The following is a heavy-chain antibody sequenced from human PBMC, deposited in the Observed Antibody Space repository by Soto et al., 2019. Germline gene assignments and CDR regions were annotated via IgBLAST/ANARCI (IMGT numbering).Heavy chain of an antibody. D-gene: IGHD3-3*01. Sequence: SETLSLTCAVSGGSISSGGYSWSWIRQPPGKGLEWIGYIYHSGSTYYNPSLKSRVTISVDRSKNQFSLKLSSVTAADTAVYYCARGDYDFWSGPLGGMDVWGQGTTVTVSS. V-gene: IGHV4-30-2*01. CDR1: GGSISSGGYS. J-gene: IGHJ6*02. CDR2: IYHSGST. CDR3: ARGDYDFWSGPLGGMDV.